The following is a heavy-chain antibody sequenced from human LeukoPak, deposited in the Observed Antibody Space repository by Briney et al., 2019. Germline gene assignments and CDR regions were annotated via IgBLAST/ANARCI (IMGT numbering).Heavy chain of an antibody. D-gene: IGHD3-10*01. J-gene: IGHJ5*02. Sequence: GGSLRLSCAASGFTFSSYGMHWVRQAPGKGLEWVAVIWYDGSNKYYADSVKGRFTISRDNSKNTLYLQMNSLSAEDTAVYYCARDQRVRGVLYQFDPWGQGTLVTVSS. CDR1: GFTFSSYG. CDR2: IWYDGSNK. V-gene: IGHV3-33*01. CDR3: ARDQRVRGVLYQFDP.